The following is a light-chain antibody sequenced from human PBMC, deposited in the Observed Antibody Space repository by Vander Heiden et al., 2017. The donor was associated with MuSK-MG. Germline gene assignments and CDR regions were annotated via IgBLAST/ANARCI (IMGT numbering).Light chain of an antibody. Sequence: AIQMTQSPSSLSASVGDRVTITCRASQGIRNDLGWYQQKPGKAPKLLIYAASSLQSGVPSRFSGSGSGSDFTLSISSLQPEDFATYYCRQDDNYPSTLGQWTKLEMK. CDR2: AAS. J-gene: IGKJ2*01. CDR1: QGIRND. CDR3: RQDDNYPST. V-gene: IGKV1-6*01.